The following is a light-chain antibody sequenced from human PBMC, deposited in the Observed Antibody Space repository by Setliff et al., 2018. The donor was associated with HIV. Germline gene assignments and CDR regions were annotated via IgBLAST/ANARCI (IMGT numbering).Light chain of an antibody. J-gene: IGLJ1*01. CDR3: SSYATSSIPYV. CDR2: DVS. V-gene: IGLV2-14*03. CDR1: SSDVGGYNY. Sequence: QSALTQPASVSGSPGQSFTISCTGTSSDVGGYNYVSWYQQHPGEAPKLMIYDVSIRPSGVSNRFSGSKSGNTASLTISGLQAEDEANYYCSSYATSSIPYVFGTGTKVTVL.